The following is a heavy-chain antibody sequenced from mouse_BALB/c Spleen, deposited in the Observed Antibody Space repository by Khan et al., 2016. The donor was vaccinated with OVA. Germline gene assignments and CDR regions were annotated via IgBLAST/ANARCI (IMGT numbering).Heavy chain of an antibody. D-gene: IGHD2-4*01. CDR1: GFSLSSYG. J-gene: IGHJ3*01. CDR3: VRNYDYDEGLNY. CDR2: IWSGGVT. V-gene: IGHV2-2*02. Sequence: QVQLKQSGPGLVQPSQSLSITCTVSGFSLSSYGVHWVRQSPGKGLEWLGVIWSGGVTDYNAAFISRLSISKDNSKNQAFLKMNSLQANDTAIYYCVRNYDYDEGLNYWGQGTLVTVSA.